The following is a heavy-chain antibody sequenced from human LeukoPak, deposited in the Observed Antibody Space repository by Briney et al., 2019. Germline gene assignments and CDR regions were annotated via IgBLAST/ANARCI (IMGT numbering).Heavy chain of an antibody. D-gene: IGHD6-19*01. V-gene: IGHV4-59*08. Sequence: SETLSLTCTVSGGSISSYYWNWIRQPPGKGLEWMGYIHYSGSTNYNPSLKSRVTISVDTSKNQFSLKLSSVTAADTAVYYCARRDSSGWYDAFDIWGQGTMVTVSS. CDR3: ARRDSSGWYDAFDI. J-gene: IGHJ3*02. CDR2: IHYSGST. CDR1: GGSISSYY.